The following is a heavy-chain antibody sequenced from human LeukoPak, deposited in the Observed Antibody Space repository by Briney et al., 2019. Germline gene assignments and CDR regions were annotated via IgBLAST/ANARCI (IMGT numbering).Heavy chain of an antibody. Sequence: GGSLRLSCAASGFTFSSYAMHWVRQAPGKGLEWVAVISYDGSNKYYADSVKGRFTISRDNSKNTLYLQMNSLRAEDTAVYYCAKDRGYCTNGVCYHFDYWGQGTLVTVSS. CDR2: ISYDGSNK. J-gene: IGHJ4*02. CDR1: GFTFSSYA. CDR3: AKDRGYCTNGVCYHFDY. D-gene: IGHD2-8*01. V-gene: IGHV3-30-3*01.